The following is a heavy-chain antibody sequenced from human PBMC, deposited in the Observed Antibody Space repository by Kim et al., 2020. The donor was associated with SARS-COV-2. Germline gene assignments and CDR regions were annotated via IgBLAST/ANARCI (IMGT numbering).Heavy chain of an antibody. V-gene: IGHV4-31*03. J-gene: IGHJ6*03. Sequence: SETLSLTCTVSGGSISSGGYYWSWIRQHPGKGLEWIGYIYYSGSTYYNPSLKSRVTISVDTSKNQFSLKLSSVTAADTAVYYCASSAYCGGDCYPRYYYYMDVWGKGTTVTVSS. CDR2: IYYSGST. D-gene: IGHD2-21*01. CDR3: ASSAYCGGDCYPRYYYYMDV. CDR1: GGSISSGGYY.